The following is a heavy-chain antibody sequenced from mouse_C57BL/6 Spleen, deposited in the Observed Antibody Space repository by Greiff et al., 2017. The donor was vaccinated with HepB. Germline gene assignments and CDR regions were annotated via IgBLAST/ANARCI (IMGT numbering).Heavy chain of an antibody. V-gene: IGHV14-2*01. CDR3: ARWGTTVEAGFDD. Sequence: EVQLQESGAELVTPGASVKLSCTASGFNINDYYMHWVTQRTEQGLEWIGRIDPEDGETKYAPKFQGKATITADTSSNTAYLQFSSLTSEDTAVYYCARWGTTVEAGFDDWGQGTTRTVSS. CDR1: GFNINDYY. D-gene: IGHD1-1*01. CDR2: IDPEDGET. J-gene: IGHJ2*01.